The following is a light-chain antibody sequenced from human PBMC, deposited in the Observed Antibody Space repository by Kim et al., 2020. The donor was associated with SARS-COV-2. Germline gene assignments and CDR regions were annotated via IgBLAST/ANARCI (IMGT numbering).Light chain of an antibody. V-gene: IGKV3-11*01. CDR2: DAS. J-gene: IGKJ4*01. CDR1: QTISRS. CDR3: LHRHAWPLT. Sequence: DIVLTQSPAILSLSPGERATLSCRASQTISRSLAWYQHKPGQAPRLLICDASNRATGIPARFSGSGSGTDFTLTISSLEPEDFAVYYCLHRHAWPLTFRGGTKVDIK.